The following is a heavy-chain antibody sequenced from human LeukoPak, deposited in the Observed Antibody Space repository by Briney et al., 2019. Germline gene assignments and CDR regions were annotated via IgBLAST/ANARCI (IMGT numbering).Heavy chain of an antibody. CDR2: INHSGST. V-gene: IGHV4-34*01. J-gene: IGHJ4*02. D-gene: IGHD4-23*01. Sequence: SETLSLTCAVYGGSFSGYYWSWIRQPPGKGLEWIGEINHSGSTNYNPSLKSRVTISVDTSKNQFSLKLSSVTAADTAVYYCARQGTTVVANFDYWGQGTLVTVSS. CDR1: GGSFSGYY. CDR3: ARQGTTVVANFDY.